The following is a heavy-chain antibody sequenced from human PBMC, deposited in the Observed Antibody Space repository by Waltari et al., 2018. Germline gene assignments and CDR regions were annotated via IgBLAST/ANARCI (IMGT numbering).Heavy chain of an antibody. CDR2: ISYSGST. CDR1: GGSISSYY. CDR3: ARAYPTRKMDV. D-gene: IGHD4-17*01. Sequence: QLQLQESGPGLVKPSETLSLTCTVSGGSISSYYWSWIRQPPGKGLEWIGYISYSGSTNYNPSLKSRVTISLDTSKNQFSLKLSSVTAADTAVYYCARAYPTRKMDVWGQGTTVTVSS. V-gene: IGHV4-59*01. J-gene: IGHJ6*02.